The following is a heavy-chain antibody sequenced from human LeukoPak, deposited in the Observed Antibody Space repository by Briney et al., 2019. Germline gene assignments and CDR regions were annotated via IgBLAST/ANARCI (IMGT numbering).Heavy chain of an antibody. CDR1: GFTFSSYW. CDR2: IKQDGSEK. J-gene: IGHJ5*02. CDR3: ARHLANVRWGVNPRWFDP. D-gene: IGHD3-10*02. V-gene: IGHV3-7*01. Sequence: GSLRLSCAASGFTFSSYWMSWVRQAPGKGLEWVANIKQDGSEKYYVDSVKGRFTISRDNAKNSLYLQMNSLRAEDTAVYYCARHLANVRWGVNPRWFDPWGQGTLVTVSS.